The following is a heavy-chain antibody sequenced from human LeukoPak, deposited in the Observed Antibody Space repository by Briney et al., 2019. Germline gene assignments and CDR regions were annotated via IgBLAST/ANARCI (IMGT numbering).Heavy chain of an antibody. CDR3: ARDRTTYYYGSGRPYYYGMDV. CDR2: IIPILGIA. Sequence: SVKVSCKASGGTFSSYAISWVRQAPGQGLEWMGRIIPILGIANYAQKFQGRVTITADKSTSTTYMELSSLRSEATAVYYCARDRTTYYYGSGRPYYYGMDVWGQGTTVTVSS. D-gene: IGHD3-10*01. J-gene: IGHJ6*02. V-gene: IGHV1-69*04. CDR1: GGTFSSYA.